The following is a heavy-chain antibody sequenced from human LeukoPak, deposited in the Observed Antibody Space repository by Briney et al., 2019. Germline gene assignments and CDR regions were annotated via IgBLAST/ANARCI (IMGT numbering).Heavy chain of an antibody. Sequence: ASVKVSCEASGYTFTTRALHWVRQAPGHSLEWMGWIHPGTGQTRYSEGLRGRVTITRDKSANIGYMELTSLTFEDTAIYYCAKGSGPLVWKPFDIWGQGTLLTVSS. J-gene: IGHJ3*02. V-gene: IGHV1-3*01. CDR2: IHPGTGQT. CDR1: GYTFTTRA. CDR3: AKGSGPLVWKPFDI. D-gene: IGHD6-19*01.